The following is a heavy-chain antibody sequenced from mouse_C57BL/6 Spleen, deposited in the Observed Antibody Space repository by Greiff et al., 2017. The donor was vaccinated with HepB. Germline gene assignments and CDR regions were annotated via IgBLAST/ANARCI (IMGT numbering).Heavy chain of an antibody. CDR3: AREKIYDGYYVGYAMDY. Sequence: QVQLQQSGPELVKPGASVKTSCKASGYAFSSSWMNWVKQRPGKGLEWIGRIYPGDGDTNYNGKFKGKATLTADKSSSTAYMQLSSLTSEDSAVYFCAREKIYDGYYVGYAMDYWGQGTSVTVSS. V-gene: IGHV1-82*01. CDR1: GYAFSSSW. D-gene: IGHD2-3*01. CDR2: IYPGDGDT. J-gene: IGHJ4*01.